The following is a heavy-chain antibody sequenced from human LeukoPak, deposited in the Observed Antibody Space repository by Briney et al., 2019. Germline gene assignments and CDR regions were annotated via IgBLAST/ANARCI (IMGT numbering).Heavy chain of an antibody. V-gene: IGHV1-18*01. J-gene: IGHJ5*02. Sequence: ASVKVSCKASGYTFTSYGISWVRQAPGQGLEWMGWISAYNGNTNYAQKLQGRVTMTTDTSTSTAYMELRSLRSDDTAVYYCARDSGVVPAANGFDPWGQGTLVTVSS. CDR2: ISAYNGNT. CDR1: GYTFTSYG. CDR3: ARDSGVVPAANGFDP. D-gene: IGHD2-2*01.